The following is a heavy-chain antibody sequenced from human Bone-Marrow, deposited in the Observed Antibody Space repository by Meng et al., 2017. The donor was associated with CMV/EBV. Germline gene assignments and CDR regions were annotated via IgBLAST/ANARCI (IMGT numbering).Heavy chain of an antibody. D-gene: IGHD2-2*01. CDR3: AREDCSSTSCLVWVNWFDP. V-gene: IGHV1-18*01. CDR1: GYTFTRYG. CDR2: IGTYTSDT. J-gene: IGHJ5*02. Sequence: ASLKVSCKASGYTFTRYGISWMRQAPGQGPEWMGWIGTYTSDTSYAQKFQGRITLTTDTSTTTAYMELRSLRSDDTAVYYCAREDCSSTSCLVWVNWFDPWGQGTLVTVAS.